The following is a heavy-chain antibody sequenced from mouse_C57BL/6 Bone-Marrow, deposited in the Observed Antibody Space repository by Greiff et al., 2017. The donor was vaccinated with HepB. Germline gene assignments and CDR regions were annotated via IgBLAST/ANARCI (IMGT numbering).Heavy chain of an antibody. CDR1: GFTFSDYY. CDR3: AREGNSYWYFDV. J-gene: IGHJ1*03. Sequence: EVQVVESGGGLVQPGGSLKLSCAASGFTFSDYYMYWVRQTPEKRLEWVAYISNGGGSTYYPDTVKGRFTISRDNAKNTLYLQMSRLKSEDTAMYYCAREGNSYWYFDVWGTGTTVTVSS. CDR2: ISNGGGST. V-gene: IGHV5-12*01.